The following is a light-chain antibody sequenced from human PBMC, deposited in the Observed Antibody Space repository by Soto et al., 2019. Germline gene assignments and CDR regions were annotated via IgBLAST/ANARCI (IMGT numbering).Light chain of an antibody. V-gene: IGLV2-14*01. CDR1: SSDIGNYNY. CDR3: SSYTTRSIRYM. J-gene: IGLJ1*01. Sequence: QSALTQPASVSGSPGQSITISCTGTSSDIGNYNYVSWYQHHPGEAPKLIIFEVSNRPSGVSNRFSVSKSGDTASLTISGLQAEDEADYYCSSYTTRSIRYMFGPGTKVTVL. CDR2: EVS.